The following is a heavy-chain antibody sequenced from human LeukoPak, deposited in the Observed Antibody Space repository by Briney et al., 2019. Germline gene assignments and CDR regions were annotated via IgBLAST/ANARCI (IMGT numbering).Heavy chain of an antibody. J-gene: IGHJ4*02. D-gene: IGHD2-2*01. CDR1: GFTFSSYA. CDR3: ARDFRYCSSTSCYSYYFDY. Sequence: GGSLRLSCAASGFTFSSYAMHWVRQAPGKGLEWVSVIYSGGSTYYADSVKGRFTISRDNSKNTLYLQMNSLRAEDTAVYYCARDFRYCSSTSCYSYYFDYWGQGTLVTVSS. V-gene: IGHV3-66*01. CDR2: IYSGGST.